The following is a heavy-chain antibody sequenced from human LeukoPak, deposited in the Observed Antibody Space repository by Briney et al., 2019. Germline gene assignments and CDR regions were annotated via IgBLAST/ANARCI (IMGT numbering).Heavy chain of an antibody. J-gene: IGHJ5*02. Sequence: ASVKVSCKASGYTFTGYYMHWVRQAPGQGLEWMGRINPNSGGTNYEQKFQGRVTMTRDTSISTAYMELSRLRSDDTAVYYCARDVATTNWFDPWGQGTLVTVSS. CDR2: INPNSGGT. CDR3: ARDVATTNWFDP. V-gene: IGHV1-2*06. CDR1: GYTFTGYY. D-gene: IGHD4-11*01.